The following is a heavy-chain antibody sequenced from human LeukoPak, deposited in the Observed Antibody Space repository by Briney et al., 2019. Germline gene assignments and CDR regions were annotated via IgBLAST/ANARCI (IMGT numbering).Heavy chain of an antibody. J-gene: IGHJ6*02. CDR3: VRAMDV. V-gene: IGHV3-7*01. CDR1: GFTFSNYW. CDR2: IKQDGSAR. Sequence: PGGSLRLSCAASGFTFSNYWMHWVRQAPGKGLEWVANIKQDGSARYYVDSVRGRFTISRDNAKNSPYLQMSSLRAEDTALYYCVRAMDVWGQGTTVTVSS.